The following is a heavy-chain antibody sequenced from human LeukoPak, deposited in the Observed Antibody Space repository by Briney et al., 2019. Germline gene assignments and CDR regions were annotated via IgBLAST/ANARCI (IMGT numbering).Heavy chain of an antibody. CDR1: GFSVSSIY. D-gene: IGHD1-1*01. Sequence: GGSLRLSCAASGFSVSSIYMNWVRQAPGKGLEWVSVIYSDGTTYYADSVKGRFTITRDDSKNTLYLHMNSLRAEDTAVYYCARAPNWRFDHWGQGTLVTVSS. CDR3: ARAPNWRFDH. V-gene: IGHV3-53*01. CDR2: IYSDGTT. J-gene: IGHJ4*02.